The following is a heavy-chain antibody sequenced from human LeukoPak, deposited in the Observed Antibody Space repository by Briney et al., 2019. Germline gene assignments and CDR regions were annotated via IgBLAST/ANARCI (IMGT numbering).Heavy chain of an antibody. CDR2: ISGSGGST. CDR3: AKKDVAGTALLHYFDY. CDR1: GFTFSSYA. V-gene: IGHV3-23*01. Sequence: GGSLRLSCAASGFTFSSYAMSWVRQAPGKGLEWVSAISGSGGSTYFADSVKGRFTISRDNSKNTLYLQMNSLRAEDTAVYYCAKKDVAGTALLHYFDYWGQGTLVTVSS. D-gene: IGHD6-19*01. J-gene: IGHJ4*02.